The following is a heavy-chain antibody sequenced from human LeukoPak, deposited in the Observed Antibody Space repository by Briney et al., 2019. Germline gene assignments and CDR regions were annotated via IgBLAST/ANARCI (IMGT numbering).Heavy chain of an antibody. D-gene: IGHD3-22*01. CDR1: GFTFSSYS. V-gene: IGHV3-21*01. CDR2: ISSSSTYI. Sequence: GGSLRPSCAASGFTFSSYSMSWVRQAPGKGLEWVSSISSSSTYIYYADSVKGRFTISRDNAKNSLYLQMNSLRAEDTAVYYCARDWTYYDSSGHSSYWGQGTLVTVSS. J-gene: IGHJ4*02. CDR3: ARDWTYYDSSGHSSY.